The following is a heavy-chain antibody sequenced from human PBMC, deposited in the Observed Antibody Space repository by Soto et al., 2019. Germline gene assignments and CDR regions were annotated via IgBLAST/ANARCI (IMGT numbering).Heavy chain of an antibody. CDR2: TSYDGSDK. D-gene: IGHD3-16*01. CDR3: ARWGTTGGLDV. V-gene: IGHV3-30*19. Sequence: QVQLVESGGGVVQPGTSLRVSCVGSGFTFRSYVIHWVRQAPGKGLEWVALTSYDGSDKYYDDSVRGRFTISRDNSMNATDLQMDSLRLEDTALYYCARWGTTGGLDVWGQGTLVSV. J-gene: IGHJ1*01. CDR1: GFTFRSYV.